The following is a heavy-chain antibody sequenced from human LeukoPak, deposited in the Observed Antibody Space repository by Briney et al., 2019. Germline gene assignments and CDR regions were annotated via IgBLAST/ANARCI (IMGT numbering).Heavy chain of an antibody. Sequence: GESLKISCKGSGYSFTSYWIGWVRQMPGKGLEYMGIIHPGDSDTRYSPSFQGQVTISVDRSSSTAYIQWSRLKASDTAMYYCATHPGGLQSGFDNWGPGTLVTVSS. CDR3: ATHPGGLQSGFDN. CDR1: GYSFTSYW. CDR2: IHPGDSDT. J-gene: IGHJ4*02. D-gene: IGHD5-24*01. V-gene: IGHV5-51*01.